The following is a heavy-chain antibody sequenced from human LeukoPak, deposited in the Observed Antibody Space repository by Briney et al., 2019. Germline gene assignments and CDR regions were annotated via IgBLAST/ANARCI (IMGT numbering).Heavy chain of an antibody. CDR3: ARGGAARLHFQN. V-gene: IGHV4-59*01. D-gene: IGHD6-6*01. Sequence: SETLSLTCTVSGGSISSYYWSWIRQPPGKGLEWIGYIYHSGSTYYNPSLQSRVTISVDTSKNQSSLNLNSVTAADTAVYYCARGGAARLHFQNWGQGTLVTVSS. CDR1: GGSISSYY. CDR2: IYHSGST. J-gene: IGHJ1*01.